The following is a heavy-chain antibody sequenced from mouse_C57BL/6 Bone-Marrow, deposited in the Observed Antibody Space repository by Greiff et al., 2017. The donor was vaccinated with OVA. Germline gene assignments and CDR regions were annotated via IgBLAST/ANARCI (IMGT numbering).Heavy chain of an antibody. Sequence: QVQLQQSGAELARPGASVKLSCKASGYTFTSYGISWVKQRTGQGLEWMGEIYPRSGNTYYNEKFKGKATLTADKSSSTAYMELRSLTSEDSAVYFCARRAYYSNYEGFAYWGQGTLVTVSA. J-gene: IGHJ3*01. D-gene: IGHD2-5*01. CDR3: ARRAYYSNYEGFAY. CDR1: GYTFTSYG. V-gene: IGHV1-81*01. CDR2: IYPRSGNT.